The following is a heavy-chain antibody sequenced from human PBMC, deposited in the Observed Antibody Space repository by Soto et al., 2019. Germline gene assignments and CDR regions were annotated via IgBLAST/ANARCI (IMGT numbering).Heavy chain of an antibody. V-gene: IGHV4-30-4*01. D-gene: IGHD3-10*01. CDR1: GGSISSGDYY. CDR2: IYYSGST. Sequence: PSETLSLTCTVSGGSISSGDYYWSWIRQPPGKGLEWIGCIYYSGSTYYNPSLKSRVTISVDTSKNQFSLKLSSVTAADTAVYYCASRKSSPYFDYWGQGTLVTVSS. CDR3: ASRKSSPYFDY. J-gene: IGHJ4*02.